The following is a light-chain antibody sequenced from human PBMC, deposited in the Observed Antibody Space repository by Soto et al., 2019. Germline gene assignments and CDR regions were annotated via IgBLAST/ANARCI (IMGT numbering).Light chain of an antibody. CDR3: QHFNSYSGT. Sequence: AIQLTQSPSYLSTLLGDGVTITCRASQGISNAWAWYQQKPGKPPRLLIYDGSFLESGVPSRFSGSGSGTDFTLSISNLQPEDFGIYYCQHFNSYSGTFGPGTRVDFK. CDR1: QGISNA. CDR2: DGS. J-gene: IGKJ3*01. V-gene: IGKV1-13*02.